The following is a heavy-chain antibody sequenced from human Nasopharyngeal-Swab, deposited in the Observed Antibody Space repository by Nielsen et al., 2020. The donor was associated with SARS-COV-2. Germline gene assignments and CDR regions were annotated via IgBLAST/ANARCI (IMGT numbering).Heavy chain of an antibody. D-gene: IGHD3-22*01. CDR1: GFTVSSNY. CDR2: IYSGGST. Sequence: GEALKISCAGSGFTVSSNYMSWVRQAPGKGLEWVSVIYSGGSTYYADSVKGRFTISRDNSKNTLYLQMNSLRAEDTAVYYCAKDRDHYYDSSGYPMFDPWGQGTLVTVSS. CDR3: AKDRDHYYDSSGYPMFDP. J-gene: IGHJ5*02. V-gene: IGHV3-53*01.